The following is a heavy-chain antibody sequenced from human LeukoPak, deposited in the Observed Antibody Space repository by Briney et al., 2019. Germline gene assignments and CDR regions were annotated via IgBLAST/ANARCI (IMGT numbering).Heavy chain of an antibody. CDR1: GFTFSSYA. V-gene: IGHV3-23*01. J-gene: IGHJ4*02. CDR3: AKDQDIVVVQFDY. CDR2: ISGSGGST. Sequence: GGSLRLSCTTSGFTFSSYAMSWVRQAPGKGLEWVSAISGSGGSTYYADSVKGRFTISRDNSKNTLYLQMNSLRAEDTAVYYCAKDQDIVVVQFDYWGQGTLVTVSS. D-gene: IGHD2-2*01.